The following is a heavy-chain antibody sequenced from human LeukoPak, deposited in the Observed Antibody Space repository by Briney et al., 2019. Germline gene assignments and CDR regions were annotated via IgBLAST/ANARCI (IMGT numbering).Heavy chain of an antibody. CDR1: SGSISSSSSYY. CDR3: ARHLKGYCSNGVCSDAFDI. D-gene: IGHD2-8*01. V-gene: IGHV4-39*01. Sequence: SETLSLTCTVSSGSISSSSSYYWGWIRQPPGKGLEWIGSIYYSGKTYYNPSLKSRVTISVDTSKNQFSLKLSSATAADTAVYYCARHLKGYCSNGVCSDAFDIWGQGTMVTVSS. J-gene: IGHJ3*02. CDR2: IYYSGKT.